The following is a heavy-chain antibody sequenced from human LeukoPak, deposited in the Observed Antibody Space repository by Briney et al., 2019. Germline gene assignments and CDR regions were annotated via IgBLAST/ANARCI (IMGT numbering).Heavy chain of an antibody. J-gene: IGHJ4*02. CDR1: GDIVSSNSAA. CDR2: TYYRSKWYN. V-gene: IGHV6-1*01. Sequence: SQTLSLTCAISGDIVSSNSAAWNWIRQSPSRGLEWLGRTYYRSKWYNDYAVSVKSRITINPDTSKNQFSLQLNSVTPEDTAVYYCARDHLPYGDYPLGLYDYWGQGTLVTVSS. CDR3: ARDHLPYGDYPLGLYDY. D-gene: IGHD4-17*01.